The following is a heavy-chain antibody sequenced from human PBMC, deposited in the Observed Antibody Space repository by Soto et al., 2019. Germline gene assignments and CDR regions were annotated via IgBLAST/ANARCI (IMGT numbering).Heavy chain of an antibody. Sequence: SVKVSCTASGGTFSSYAISWVRQAPGQGLEWMGGIIPIFGTANYAQKFQGRVTITADESTSTAYMELSSLRSEDTAVYYCARGPGSRYCSGGSCYLVHWGQGTLVTVSS. CDR1: GGTFSSYA. CDR3: ARGPGSRYCSGGSCYLVH. V-gene: IGHV1-69*13. CDR2: IIPIFGTA. D-gene: IGHD2-15*01. J-gene: IGHJ4*02.